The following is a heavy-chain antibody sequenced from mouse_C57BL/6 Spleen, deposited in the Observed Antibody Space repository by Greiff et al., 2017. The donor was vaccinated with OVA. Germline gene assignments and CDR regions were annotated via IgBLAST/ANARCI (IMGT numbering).Heavy chain of an antibody. V-gene: IGHV1-26*01. J-gene: IGHJ3*01. CDR1: GYTFTDYY. CDR3: ARKAYGYDDWFAY. Sequence: EVKLQQSGPELVKPGASVKISCKASGYTFTDYYMNWVKQSHGKSLEWIGDINPNNGGTSYNQKFKGKATLTVDKSSSTAYMELRSLTSEDSAVYYCARKAYGYDDWFAYWGQGTLVTVSA. D-gene: IGHD2-2*01. CDR2: INPNNGGT.